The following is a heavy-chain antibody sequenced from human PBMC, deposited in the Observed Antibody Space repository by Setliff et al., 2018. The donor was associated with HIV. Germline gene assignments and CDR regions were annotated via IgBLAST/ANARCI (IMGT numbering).Heavy chain of an antibody. J-gene: IGHJ4*02. V-gene: IGHV3-23*01. CDR1: GFRFNIYA. CDR3: ARLAHPRYSGNYYGTSAGAFDY. D-gene: IGHD1-26*01. Sequence: PGESLKISCAASGFRFNIYAMTWVRQAPGKGLQWVSSISGGGDDTSDADSVKGRFTISRDNSKNTVYLQMNSLRADDTAVYFCARLAHPRYSGNYYGTSAGAFDYWGQGTLVTVSS. CDR2: ISGGGDDT.